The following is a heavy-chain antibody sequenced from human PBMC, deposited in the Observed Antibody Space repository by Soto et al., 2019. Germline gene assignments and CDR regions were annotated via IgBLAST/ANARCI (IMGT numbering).Heavy chain of an antibody. CDR2: INHSGST. Sequence: PSETLSLTCAVYGGSFSGYYLSWIRQPPGKGLEWIGEINHSGSTNYNPSLKSRVTISVDTSKNQFSLKLSSVTAADTAVYYCARGPRITMVRGVIEGPFDYWGQGTLVTVSS. D-gene: IGHD3-10*01. CDR1: GGSFSGYY. V-gene: IGHV4-34*01. CDR3: ARGPRITMVRGVIEGPFDY. J-gene: IGHJ4*02.